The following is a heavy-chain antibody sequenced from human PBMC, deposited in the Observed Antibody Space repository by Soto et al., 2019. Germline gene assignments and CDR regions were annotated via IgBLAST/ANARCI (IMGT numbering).Heavy chain of an antibody. CDR3: ARAQWELPANWFDP. J-gene: IGHJ5*02. D-gene: IGHD1-26*01. CDR2: IYYSGYT. V-gene: IGHV4-59*12. CDR1: GASIYSYY. Sequence: TLSLTCSVSGASIYSYYWGWIRRPPGKGLEWIASIYYSGYTYYNPSLKSRVTMSVDTSTSHFSLNMNSVTAADTAVYYCARAQWELPANWFDPWGQGTLVTVSS.